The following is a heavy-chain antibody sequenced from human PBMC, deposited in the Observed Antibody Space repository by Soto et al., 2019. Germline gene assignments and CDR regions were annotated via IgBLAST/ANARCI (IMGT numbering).Heavy chain of an antibody. J-gene: IGHJ5*02. Sequence: PSETLSLTCTVSGGSISSAGYYWSWIRQHPGKGLEWIGYIYYSGSTYYNPSLKSRVTISVDTSKNQFSLKLSSVTAADTAVYYCVRDRCSGGSCPSRIDPWGQGTLVTVSS. CDR3: VRDRCSGGSCPSRIDP. V-gene: IGHV4-31*03. CDR2: IYYSGST. D-gene: IGHD2-15*01. CDR1: GGSISSAGYY.